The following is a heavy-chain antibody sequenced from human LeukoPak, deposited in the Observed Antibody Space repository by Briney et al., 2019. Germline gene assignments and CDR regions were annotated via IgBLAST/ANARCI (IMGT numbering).Heavy chain of an antibody. CDR2: IIPIFGTA. J-gene: IGHJ4*02. CDR3: ARQPMIGYYFDY. D-gene: IGHD3-22*01. CDR1: GYTFTSYA. V-gene: IGHV1-69*13. Sequence: SVKVSCKASGYTFTSYAMNWVRQAPGQGLEWMGWIIPIFGTANYAQKFQGRVTITADESTNTAYMELSSLRSEDTAVYYCARQPMIGYYFDYWGQGTLVTVSS.